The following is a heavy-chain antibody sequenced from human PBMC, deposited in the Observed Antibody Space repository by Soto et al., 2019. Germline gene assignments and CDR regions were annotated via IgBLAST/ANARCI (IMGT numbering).Heavy chain of an antibody. V-gene: IGHV4-31*03. CDR1: GGSISSGGYY. CDR2: IYYSGST. CDR3: ARDPTDLYSSSVYYGMDV. Sequence: PSETLSLTCTVSGGSISSGGYYWSWIRQHPGKGLEWIGYIYYSGSTYYNPSLKSRVTISVDTSKNQFSLKLSSVTAADTAVYYCARDPTDLYSSSVYYGMDVWGQGTTVTVS. J-gene: IGHJ6*02. D-gene: IGHD6-6*01.